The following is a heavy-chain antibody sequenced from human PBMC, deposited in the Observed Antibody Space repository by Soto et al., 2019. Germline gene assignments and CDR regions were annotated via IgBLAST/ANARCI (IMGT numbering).Heavy chain of an antibody. CDR1: GYTLTELS. D-gene: IGHD2-2*02. V-gene: IGHV1-24*01. Sequence: GASVKVSCKVSGYTLTELSMHWVRQAPGKGLEWMGGFDPEDGETIYAQKFQGRVTMTEDTSTDTAYMELSSLRSEDTAVYYCATVPLRAPYTYYYYGMDVWGQGTTVTVSS. CDR2: FDPEDGET. CDR3: ATVPLRAPYTYYYYGMDV. J-gene: IGHJ6*02.